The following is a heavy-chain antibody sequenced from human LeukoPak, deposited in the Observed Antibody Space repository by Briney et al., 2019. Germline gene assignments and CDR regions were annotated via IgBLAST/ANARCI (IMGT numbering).Heavy chain of an antibody. J-gene: IGHJ5*02. Sequence: PSETLSLTCTVSGGSISSGGYYWSWIRQHPGKGLEWIGYIYYSGSTYYNPSLKSRVTISVDTSKNQFSLKLSSVTAADTAAYYCARGTWNWFDPWGQGTLVTVSS. CDR1: GGSISSGGYY. D-gene: IGHD2-2*01. V-gene: IGHV4-31*03. CDR3: ARGTWNWFDP. CDR2: IYYSGST.